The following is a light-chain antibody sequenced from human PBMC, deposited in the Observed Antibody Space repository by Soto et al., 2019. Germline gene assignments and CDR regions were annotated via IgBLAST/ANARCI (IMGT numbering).Light chain of an antibody. J-gene: IGKJ1*01. CDR1: QSVSSSY. CDR3: QQYGSSQWT. V-gene: IGKV3-20*01. CDR2: GAS. Sequence: EIVLTQSPGTLSLSPGERATLSCRASQSVSSSYLAWYQQKPGQAPRLLIYGASSRATGIPDMFSGSGSGTDFTLTISRLEPEDFAVYYCQQYGSSQWTFGQGTKVDIK.